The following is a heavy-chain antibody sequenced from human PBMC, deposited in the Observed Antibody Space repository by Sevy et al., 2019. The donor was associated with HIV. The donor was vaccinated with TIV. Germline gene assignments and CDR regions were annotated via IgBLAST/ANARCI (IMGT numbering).Heavy chain of an antibody. CDR2: IIPIFGPA. J-gene: IGHJ4*02. Sequence: ASVKVSCKASGGTFSSDAFSWVRQAPGQGLEWMGEIIPIFGPANYAQKFQGRVTITAERYTTQAYMELSSLTSEETAIYYCAQALFGSGSYYSLAYWGQGSLVTVSS. CDR1: GGTFSSDA. V-gene: IGHV1-69*06. D-gene: IGHD3-10*01. CDR3: AQALFGSGSYYSLAY.